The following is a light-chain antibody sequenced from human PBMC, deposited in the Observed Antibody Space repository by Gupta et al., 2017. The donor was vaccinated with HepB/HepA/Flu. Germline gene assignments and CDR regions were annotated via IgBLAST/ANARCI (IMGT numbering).Light chain of an antibody. Sequence: DIQMTQSPSSLSASVGDRVTITCRASQSIRSYLNWYQQKPGKAPKLLIYAAASWQSGVPSRFSGSGCGKDFTLTISSRQQEDFAAYYCQQNYSNPSCSFGQGTKLEIK. V-gene: IGKV1-39*01. CDR1: QSIRSY. CDR3: QQNYSNPSCS. CDR2: AAA. J-gene: IGKJ2*04.